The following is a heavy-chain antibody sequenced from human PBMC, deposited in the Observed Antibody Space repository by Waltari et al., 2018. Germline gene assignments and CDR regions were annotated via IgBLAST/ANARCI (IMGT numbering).Heavy chain of an antibody. J-gene: IGHJ4*02. CDR3: AKGGIEARLTDY. D-gene: IGHD5-12*01. V-gene: IGHV3-23*04. CDR1: GFTFSTHN. CDR2: SSVSTGAS. Sequence: EVHLVESGGGLVQPGGSLRLSCAASGFTFSTHNMGWLRQAPGKGLEWVSSSSVSTGASHYADSVKGRFTISRDNPKNTLYLQMNSLRAEDTAVYYCAKGGIEARLTDYWGQGTLVTVSS.